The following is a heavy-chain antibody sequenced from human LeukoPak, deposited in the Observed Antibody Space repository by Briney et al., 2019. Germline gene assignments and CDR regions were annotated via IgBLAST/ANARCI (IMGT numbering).Heavy chain of an antibody. CDR2: IDHSGST. CDR1: GGSFSGYY. J-gene: IGHJ4*02. V-gene: IGHV4-34*01. CDR3: ARLAYYYDSSGYYPFDY. D-gene: IGHD3-22*01. Sequence: PSETLSLTCAVYGGSFSGYYWSWIRQPPGKGLEWIGEIDHSGSTNYNPSLKSRVTISVDTSKNQFSLKLSSVTAANTAVYYCARLAYYYDSSGYYPFDYWGQGTLVTVSS.